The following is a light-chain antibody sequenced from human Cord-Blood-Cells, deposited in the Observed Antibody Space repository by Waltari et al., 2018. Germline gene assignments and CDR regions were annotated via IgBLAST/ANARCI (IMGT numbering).Light chain of an antibody. V-gene: IGLV4-69*01. CDR1: SGHSSYA. Sequence: QLVLTQSPSASASLGASVKLTCTLSSGHSSYAIAWHQQQPEKGPRYLMKLNSDGSHSKGDGIPDHFSGSSSGAERYLTISSLQSEDEADYYCQTWGTGPNWVFGGGTKLTVL. J-gene: IGLJ3*02. CDR2: LNSDGSH. CDR3: QTWGTGPNWV.